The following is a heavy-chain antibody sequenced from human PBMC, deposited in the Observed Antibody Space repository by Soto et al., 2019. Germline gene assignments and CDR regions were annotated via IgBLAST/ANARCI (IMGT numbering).Heavy chain of an antibody. J-gene: IGHJ4*02. V-gene: IGHV3-7*03. D-gene: IGHD2-15*01. CDR2: IKQDGSEN. CDR3: AKAGCSGGTCYLYYFDY. CDR1: GFTFSNYW. Sequence: GGSLRLSCAASGFTFSNYWMSWVRQAPGKGLEWVANIKQDGSENYYVDSVKGRFTTSRDNSRNTLYLQMDSLRVEDSAVYSCAKAGCSGGTCYLYYFDYWGQGALVTVSS.